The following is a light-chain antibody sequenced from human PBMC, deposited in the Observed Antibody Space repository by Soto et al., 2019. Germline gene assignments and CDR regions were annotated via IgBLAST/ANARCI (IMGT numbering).Light chain of an antibody. V-gene: IGKV1-39*01. CDR3: QRSFSTPLP. CDR1: QSISSY. J-gene: IGKJ4*01. CDR2: AAS. Sequence: DIQMTQSPSSLSASVGDRVTITCRASQSISSYLHWYQQKPGKAPKLLIYAASSLRSGVPSRFSGSGSGTDFTLTISSLQPEDFATYYCQRSFSTPLPFGGGTKVEIK.